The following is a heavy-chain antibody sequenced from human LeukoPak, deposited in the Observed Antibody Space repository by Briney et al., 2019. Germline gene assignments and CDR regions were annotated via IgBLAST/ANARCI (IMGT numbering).Heavy chain of an antibody. Sequence: GASVKVSCKASGYTFIGHYMHWVRQAPGPGLEWMGWMNPNTGTTNFAQNFQGRVTMTRDTSISTAYMELASLTSDDTAVYYCARSNKPDPGAFDCWGQGTLVTVSS. CDR1: GYTFIGHY. V-gene: IGHV1-2*02. J-gene: IGHJ4*02. CDR3: ARSNKPDPGAFDC. D-gene: IGHD1-14*01. CDR2: MNPNTGTT.